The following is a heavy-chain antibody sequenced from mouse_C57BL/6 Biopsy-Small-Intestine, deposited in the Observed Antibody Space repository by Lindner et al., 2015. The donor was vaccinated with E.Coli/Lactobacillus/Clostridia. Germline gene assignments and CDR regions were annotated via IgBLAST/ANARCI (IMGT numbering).Heavy chain of an antibody. J-gene: IGHJ2*01. Sequence: VQLQESGPELVKPGASVKISCKASGYAFSNSWMNWVKQRPGKGLEWIGRIYPGDGDSTYNGKFKGKATLTADKSSSTAYMQLSSLTPEDSAVYFCARGTRLDYWGQGTTLTVSS. V-gene: IGHV1-82*01. CDR1: GYAFSNSW. CDR2: IYPGDGDS. CDR3: ARGTRLDY. D-gene: IGHD2-14*01.